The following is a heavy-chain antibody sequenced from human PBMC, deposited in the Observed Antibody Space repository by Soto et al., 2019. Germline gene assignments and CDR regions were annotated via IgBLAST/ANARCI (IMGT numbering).Heavy chain of an antibody. CDR2: ISAHNGNT. V-gene: IGHV1-18*01. J-gene: IGHJ4*02. D-gene: IGHD1-1*01. CDR3: ARGRYGDY. CDR1: VYAFTTYG. Sequence: QVHLVQSGAEVKKPGASVKVSCKGSVYAFTTYGITWVRQAPGQGLEWMGWISAHNGNTNYARKLQGRVTVTRDTSTSTAYMELRSLRSDDTAVYYCARGRYGDYWGQGALVTVSS.